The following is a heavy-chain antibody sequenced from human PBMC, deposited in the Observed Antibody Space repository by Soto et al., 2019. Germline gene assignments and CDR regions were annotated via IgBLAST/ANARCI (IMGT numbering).Heavy chain of an antibody. CDR3: AREWWGRVDL. V-gene: IGHV3-23*01. J-gene: IGHJ5*02. D-gene: IGHD2-8*01. CDR2: ITDGGGGT. Sequence: EVQLLESGGGLVQPGGSHRLSCAASGFSFSTYAMSWVRQPPGKGLEWVSLITDGGGGTYYADSVKGRFTISRDNSKNTLYLQMSSLSADDTALYYCAREWWGRVDLWGQGTLVTVSS. CDR1: GFSFSTYA.